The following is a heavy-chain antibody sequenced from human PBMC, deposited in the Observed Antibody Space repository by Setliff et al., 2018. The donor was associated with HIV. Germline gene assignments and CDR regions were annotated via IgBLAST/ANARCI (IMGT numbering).Heavy chain of an antibody. D-gene: IGHD3-10*01. V-gene: IGHV4-34*01. CDR2: INHSGNT. CDR1: GGSFSAYY. J-gene: IGHJ4*02. Sequence: SETLSLTCAVYGGSFSAYYWSWIRQPPGKGLEWIGEINHSGNTNYNPSLKSRVTMSGDTSKNQFSLNLTSVTAADTAVYFCARGLGRGSGTYYNPPGYWGPGTLVTVSS. CDR3: ARGLGRGSGTYYNPPGY.